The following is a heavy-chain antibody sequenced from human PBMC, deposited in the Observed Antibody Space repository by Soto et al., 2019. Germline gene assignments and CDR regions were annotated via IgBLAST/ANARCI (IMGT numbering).Heavy chain of an antibody. Sequence: SVKVSCKASGGTFSSYAISWVRQAPGQGLEWMGGIIPIFGTANYAQKFQGRVTITADKSTSTAYMELSSLRSEDTAVYYCARGHCSSTSCYHLPLEWFQSYWGQGTLVTVSS. V-gene: IGHV1-69*06. CDR3: ARGHCSSTSCYHLPLEWFQSY. J-gene: IGHJ4*02. CDR2: IIPIFGTA. D-gene: IGHD2-2*01. CDR1: GGTFSSYA.